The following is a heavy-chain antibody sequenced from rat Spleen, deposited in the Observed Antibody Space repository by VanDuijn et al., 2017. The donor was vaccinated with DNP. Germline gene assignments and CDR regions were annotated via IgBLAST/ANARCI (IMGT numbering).Heavy chain of an antibody. J-gene: IGHJ2*01. D-gene: IGHD5-1*01. CDR2: ISSGGST. CDR1: GFSLTSYT. V-gene: IGHV2-6*01. Sequence: QVQLKESGPGLVQPSQTLSLTCTVSGFSLTSYTVSWFRQPPGKGLEWIAAISSGGSTYYNSALKSRLSISRDTSKSQVFLKMNSLQTEDTAMYFCARTGDYWGQGVMVTVSS. CDR3: ARTGDY.